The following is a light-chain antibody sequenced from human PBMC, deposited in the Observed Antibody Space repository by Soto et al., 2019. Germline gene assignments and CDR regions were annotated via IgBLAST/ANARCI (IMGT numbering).Light chain of an antibody. V-gene: IGKV1-5*01. CDR2: DAS. J-gene: IGKJ1*01. CDR3: QHYNSYSEA. CDR1: QSISSW. Sequence: DIQMTQSPSTLSASVGDRVTITCRASQSISSWLAWYQQKPGKAPKLLIYDASSLESGVPSRFSGSGSGTEFTLTISSLKHDDFATYYCQHYNSYSEAFGHGTKVDIK.